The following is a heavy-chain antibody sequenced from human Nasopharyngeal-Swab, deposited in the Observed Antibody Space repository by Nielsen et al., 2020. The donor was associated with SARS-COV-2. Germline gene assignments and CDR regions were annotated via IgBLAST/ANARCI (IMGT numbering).Heavy chain of an antibody. CDR3: AKAMRITMIGYYYYGMDV. J-gene: IGHJ6*02. Sequence: ASVKVSCKASGYTFTGYYMHWVRQAPGQGLEWMGRINPNSGGPNYAQKFQGRVTMTRDTSISTAYMELGRLRSDDTAVYYCAKAMRITMIGYYYYGMDVWGQGTTVTVSS. CDR1: GYTFTGYY. V-gene: IGHV1-2*06. D-gene: IGHD3-22*01. CDR2: INPNSGGP.